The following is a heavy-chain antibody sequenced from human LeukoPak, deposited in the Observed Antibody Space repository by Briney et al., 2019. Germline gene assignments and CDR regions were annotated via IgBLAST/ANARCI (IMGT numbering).Heavy chain of an antibody. CDR2: INHSGST. Sequence: SETLSLTCAVYGGSFSGYYWSWIRQPPGKGLEWIGEINHSGSTNYNPSLKSRVTISVDTSKNQFSLKLSSVTAADTAVYYCARDSYQEDGMDVWGQGTTVTVSS. D-gene: IGHD3-16*01. CDR3: ARDSYQEDGMDV. V-gene: IGHV4-34*01. CDR1: GGSFSGYY. J-gene: IGHJ6*02.